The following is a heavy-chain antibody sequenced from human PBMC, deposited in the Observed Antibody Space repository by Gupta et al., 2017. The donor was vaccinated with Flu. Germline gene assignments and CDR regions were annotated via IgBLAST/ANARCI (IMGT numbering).Heavy chain of an antibody. V-gene: IGHV1-2*04. CDR2: INSNSGAT. CDR1: GYIFTAYY. Sequence: QVQLVQSGAEVKKPGASVKVSCKASGYIFTAYYIHWVRQAPGQGLEWMGWINSNSGATSYAEKFQDWVTVTRDPSSSTAYIELSRLKVDDTAVDYCTRKSWGSFDVWGQGTRINVSS. D-gene: IGHD3-16*01. J-gene: IGHJ3*01. CDR3: TRKSWGSFDV.